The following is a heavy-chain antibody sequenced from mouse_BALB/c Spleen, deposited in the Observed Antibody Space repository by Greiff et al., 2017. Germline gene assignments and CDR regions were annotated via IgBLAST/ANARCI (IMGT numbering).Heavy chain of an antibody. Sequence: EVQRVESGGGLVQPGGSLKLSCAASGFTFSSYAMSWVRQSPEKRLEWVAEISSGGSYTYYPDTVTGRFTISRDNAKNTLYLEMSSLRSEDTAMYYCAREGLRRNFDYWGQGTTLTVSS. D-gene: IGHD2-2*01. CDR2: ISSGGSYT. CDR1: GFTFSSYA. V-gene: IGHV5-9-4*01. CDR3: AREGLRRNFDY. J-gene: IGHJ2*01.